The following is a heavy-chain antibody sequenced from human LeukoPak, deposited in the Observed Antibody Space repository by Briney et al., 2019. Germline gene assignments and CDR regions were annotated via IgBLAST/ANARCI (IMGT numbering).Heavy chain of an antibody. V-gene: IGHV1-18*01. J-gene: IGHJ5*02. CDR2: ISAYNGDT. D-gene: IGHD1-26*01. Sequence: GASVTVSCKASGYTFTSYGISWVRQAPGQGLEWMGWISAYNGDTSYAQKLQGRVTMTTDTSTSTAYMDLRSLRSDDTAVYYCARSAGGSRRLDPWGQGTLVTVSS. CDR1: GYTFTSYG. CDR3: ARSAGGSRRLDP.